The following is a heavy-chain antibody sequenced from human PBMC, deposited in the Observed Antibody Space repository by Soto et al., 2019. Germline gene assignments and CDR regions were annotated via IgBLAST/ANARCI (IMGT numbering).Heavy chain of an antibody. V-gene: IGHV1-18*01. CDR3: ARQENSNYYYYMDV. Sequence: ASVKVSCKASGYTFTSYGISWVRQAPGQGLEWMGWISAYNGNTNYAQKLQGRVTMTTDTSTSTAYMELRSLRSDDTAVYYCARQENSNYYYYMDVWGKGTTVTVSS. D-gene: IGHD4-4*01. CDR2: ISAYNGNT. CDR1: GYTFTSYG. J-gene: IGHJ6*03.